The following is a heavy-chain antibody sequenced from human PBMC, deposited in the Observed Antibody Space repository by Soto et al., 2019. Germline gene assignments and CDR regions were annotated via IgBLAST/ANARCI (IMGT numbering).Heavy chain of an antibody. J-gene: IGHJ5*02. Sequence: SETLSLTCTVSGGSISSYYWSWIRQPPGKGLEWIGYIYYSGSTNYNPSLKSRVTISVDTSKNQFSLKLSSVTAADTAVYYCAGGREKAYYDFWSGYFSSRGSYWFDPWGQGTLVTVSS. CDR2: IYYSGST. CDR3: AGGREKAYYDFWSGYFSSRGSYWFDP. V-gene: IGHV4-59*01. CDR1: GGSISSYY. D-gene: IGHD3-3*01.